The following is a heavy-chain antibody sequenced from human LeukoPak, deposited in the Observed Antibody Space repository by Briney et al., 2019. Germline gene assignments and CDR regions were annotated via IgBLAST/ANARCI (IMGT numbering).Heavy chain of an antibody. J-gene: IGHJ4*02. Sequence: GGSLRLSCAVSGFSLSAFGMHWARPAPGKGLEWVSYISDRSTNIYYADSVKARFTISRDNAKNSLFLQMNSLRAEDTAVYFCVTDWPVWWGQGTLVTVSS. CDR1: GFSLSAFG. CDR2: ISDRSTNI. D-gene: IGHD3-16*01. CDR3: VTDWPVW. V-gene: IGHV3-48*01.